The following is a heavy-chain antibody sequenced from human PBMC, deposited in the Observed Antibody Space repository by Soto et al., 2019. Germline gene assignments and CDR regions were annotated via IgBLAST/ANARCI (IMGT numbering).Heavy chain of an antibody. CDR1: GFTFSSYG. D-gene: IGHD1-26*01. J-gene: IGHJ4*02. V-gene: IGHV3-33*01. Sequence: QVQLVESGGGVVQPGRSLRLSCAASGFTFSSYGMHWVRQAPGKGLEWVAVIWYDGSNKYYADSVKGRFTISRDNSKNHLYVQMNRLGGGDPGVYYCARDSGAIVGARGYFDYWGQGTLVTVSS. CDR3: ARDSGAIVGARGYFDY. CDR2: IWYDGSNK.